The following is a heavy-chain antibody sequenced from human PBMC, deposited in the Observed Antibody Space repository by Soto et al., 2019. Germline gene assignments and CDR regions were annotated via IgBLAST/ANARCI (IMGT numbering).Heavy chain of an antibody. CDR3: ARGPEYSSSSVVEYYYYYGMDV. CDR1: GGTFSSYA. V-gene: IGHV1-69*01. CDR2: IIPIFGTA. J-gene: IGHJ6*02. D-gene: IGHD6-6*01. Sequence: QVQLVQSGAEVKKPGSSVKVSCKASGGTFSSYAISWVRQAPGQGLEWMGGIIPIFGTANYAQKFQGRVMITADDSTSTAYMELSSLRSEDTAVYYCARGPEYSSSSVVEYYYYYGMDVWGQGTTVTVSS.